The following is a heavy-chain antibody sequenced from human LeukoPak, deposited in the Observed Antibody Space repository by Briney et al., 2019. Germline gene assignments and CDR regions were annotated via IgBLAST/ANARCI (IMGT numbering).Heavy chain of an antibody. J-gene: IGHJ4*02. V-gene: IGHV4-59*08. D-gene: IGHD3-3*01. CDR1: GGSFSGYY. Sequence: PSETLSLTCAVYGGSFSGYYWSWIRQPPGKGLEWIGYIYYSGSTNYNPSLKSRVTISVDTSKNQFSLKLSSVTAADTAVYYCARHPGITTLNFDYWGQGTLVTVSS. CDR2: IYYSGST. CDR3: ARHPGITTLNFDY.